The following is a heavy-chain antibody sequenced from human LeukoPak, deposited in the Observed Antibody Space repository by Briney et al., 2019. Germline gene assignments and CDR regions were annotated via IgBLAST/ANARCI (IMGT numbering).Heavy chain of an antibody. CDR3: ARDFSSAMVTLPFDY. J-gene: IGHJ4*02. D-gene: IGHD5-18*01. CDR2: ISYDGSNK. V-gene: IGHV3-30-3*01. Sequence: PGGSLRLSCAASGFTFSNYAIHWVRQAPGKGLEGVAVISYDGSNKYYADSVKGRFTISRDSSKNTLYLQMNSLRTEDTAVYYCARDFSSAMVTLPFDYWGQGTLVTVSS. CDR1: GFTFSNYA.